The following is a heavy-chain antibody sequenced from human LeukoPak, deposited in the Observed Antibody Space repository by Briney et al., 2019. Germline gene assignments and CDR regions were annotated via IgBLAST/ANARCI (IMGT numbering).Heavy chain of an antibody. CDR1: RYNFTNYW. V-gene: IGHV5-10-1*01. CDR2: INPSDSYT. Sequence: GESLKISCQGSRYNFTNYWISLVRQMPGKGLEWMGKINPSDSYTNYSPSFEGHVTISADRSTSTAYLQWTSLQVSDTALYYCARHLYSISSFDSWGQGTLVIVSS. CDR3: ARHLYSISSFDS. J-gene: IGHJ5*01. D-gene: IGHD6-13*01.